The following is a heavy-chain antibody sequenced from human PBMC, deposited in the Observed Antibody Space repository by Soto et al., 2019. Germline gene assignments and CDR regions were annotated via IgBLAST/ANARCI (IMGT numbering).Heavy chain of an antibody. CDR3: VRRHVSATGIDWFDP. CDR1: GYTFTSCC. J-gene: IGHJ5*02. CDR2: INAANGDT. Sequence: WASVKVSCKSSGYTFTSCCIHWGRRAPGQRLEWMGWINAANGDTKYSPKFQGRVTITRDTSASTAYMELSSLRSEDTAVYYCVRRHVSATGIDWFDPWGQGTLVTVSS. V-gene: IGHV1-3*01. D-gene: IGHD6-13*01.